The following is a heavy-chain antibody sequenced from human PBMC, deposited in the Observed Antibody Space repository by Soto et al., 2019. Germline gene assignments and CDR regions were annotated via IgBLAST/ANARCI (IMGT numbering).Heavy chain of an antibody. J-gene: IGHJ4*02. CDR2: TYYRSKWYN. D-gene: IGHD1-26*01. CDR1: VYSVSSNSAA. V-gene: IGHV6-1*01. Sequence: SQTLSLTCAISVYSVSSNSAAWNWIRRSPSRGLGCLGRTYYRSKWYNDYAVSVKSRITINPDTSKNQFSLQLHPVTPEDTAVDYCARRHRAGSYAYWGQGTIVTVSS. CDR3: ARRHRAGSYAY.